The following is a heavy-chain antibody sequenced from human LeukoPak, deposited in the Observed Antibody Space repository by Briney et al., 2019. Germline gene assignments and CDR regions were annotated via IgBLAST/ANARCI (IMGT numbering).Heavy chain of an antibody. CDR3: AKQGLVPATAGD. CDR2: IRFDGSEK. CDR1: GFTFSTSV. D-gene: IGHD2-2*01. V-gene: IGHV3-30*02. J-gene: IGHJ4*02. Sequence: QPGGSLRLSCAASGFTFSTSVMHWVRQAPGKGLEWMSFIRFDGSEKYYADSVKARFSISRDNSMNPLYLQMNSLRPEDTAVYYCAKQGLVPATAGDWGQGTLVTVSS.